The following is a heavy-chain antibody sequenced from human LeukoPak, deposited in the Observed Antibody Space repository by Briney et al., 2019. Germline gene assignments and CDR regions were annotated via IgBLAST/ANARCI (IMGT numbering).Heavy chain of an antibody. J-gene: IGHJ4*02. V-gene: IGHV3-49*03. D-gene: IGHD2-21*02. CDR2: IRSKAYGGTT. CDR3: TTSTEDIVVVTASY. Sequence: GGSLRLSCTASGFTFGDYAMSWFRQAPGKGLEWGGFIRSKAYGGTTEYAASVKGRFTISRDDSKSIAYLQMNSLKTEDTAVYYCTTSTEDIVVVTASYWGQGTLVTVSS. CDR1: GFTFGDYA.